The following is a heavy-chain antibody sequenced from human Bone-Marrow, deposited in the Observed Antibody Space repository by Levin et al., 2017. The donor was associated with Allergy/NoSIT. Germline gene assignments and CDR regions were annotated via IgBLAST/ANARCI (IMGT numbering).Heavy chain of an antibody. D-gene: IGHD4-17*01. CDR2: ISYSGST. V-gene: IGHV4-61*01. J-gene: IGHJ3*02. Sequence: SETLSLTCSASGGSVRGENYYWSWIRQPPGMRLEWIGYISYSGSTTYSPSLESRVTISLGASENQFSLRLNSLTAADTAVYYCERDHGDSSDAFAIWGQGTMVTFSS. CDR3: ERDHGDSSDAFAI. CDR1: GGSVRGENYY.